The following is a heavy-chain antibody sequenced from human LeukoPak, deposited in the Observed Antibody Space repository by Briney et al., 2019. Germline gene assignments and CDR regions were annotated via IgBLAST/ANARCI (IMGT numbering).Heavy chain of an antibody. Sequence: GGSLRLSCAASGFTFSSYSMNWVRQAPGKGLEWVSAISGSGGSTYYADSVKGRLTISRDNSKNTLYLQMNSLRAEDTAVYYCAKGPGSSWYGGENYWGQGTLVTVSS. CDR3: AKGPGSSWYGGENY. CDR1: GFTFSSYS. CDR2: ISGSGGST. V-gene: IGHV3-23*01. J-gene: IGHJ4*02. D-gene: IGHD6-13*01.